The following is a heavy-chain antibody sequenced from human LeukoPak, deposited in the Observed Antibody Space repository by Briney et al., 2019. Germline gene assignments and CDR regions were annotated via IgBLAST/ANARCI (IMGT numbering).Heavy chain of an antibody. CDR1: GFTFTSCY. V-gene: IGHV1-69*05. J-gene: IGHJ4*02. Sequence: ASVKVSCKASGFTFTSCYMHWVRQAPGQGREWVGRIIPIFGTGNYAQKFQGRVTITTDESTSTAYMELSSPRSEDAAVYYCASHLVYGSGSYYNGLGESNYWGQGTLVTVSS. CDR3: ASHLVYGSGSYYNGLGESNY. CDR2: IIPIFGTG. D-gene: IGHD3-10*01.